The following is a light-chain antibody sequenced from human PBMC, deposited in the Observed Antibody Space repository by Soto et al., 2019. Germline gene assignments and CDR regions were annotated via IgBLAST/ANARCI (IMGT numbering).Light chain of an antibody. V-gene: IGKV2-30*01. CDR3: MQATHWPWT. CDR2: KVS. J-gene: IGKJ1*01. CDR1: QSLVSSNENTV. Sequence: DVVMTQSPLSLPVTLGQPASISCRSSQSLVSSNENTVLIWCQQRPGQSPRRLIYKVSNRDSAVPYRFTGSGSGTDFTLEISRVEAEDVGFYYCMQATHWPWTFGQGTKVEIK.